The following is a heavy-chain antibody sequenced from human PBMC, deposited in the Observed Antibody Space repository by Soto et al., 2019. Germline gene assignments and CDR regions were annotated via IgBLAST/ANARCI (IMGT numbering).Heavy chain of an antibody. CDR2: IYPGDSDT. CDR3: ARQVPAATLYYGMDV. J-gene: IGHJ6*02. V-gene: IGHV5-51*01. Sequence: GESLKISCKTSGYIFTNFWIGWVRQMPGKGLEWMGIIYPGDSDTRYSPSFQGQVTISADKSISTAYLQWSSLKASDTANYYCARQVPAATLYYGMDVWGQGTTVTVSS. D-gene: IGHD2-2*01. CDR1: GYIFTNFW.